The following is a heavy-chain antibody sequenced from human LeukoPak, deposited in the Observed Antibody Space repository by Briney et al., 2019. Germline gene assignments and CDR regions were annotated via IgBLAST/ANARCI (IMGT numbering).Heavy chain of an antibody. CDR3: ARSNAMGV. Sequence: RGSLRLSCAASGFTISSHWMTWVRQASGKGLEWVANINQDGSERYYADSVKGRFTISRDNAKNSLSLQMNSLRAEDTAVYYCARSNAMGVWGQGTTVTVSS. V-gene: IGHV3-7*01. CDR2: INQDGSER. J-gene: IGHJ6*02. CDR1: GFTISSHW.